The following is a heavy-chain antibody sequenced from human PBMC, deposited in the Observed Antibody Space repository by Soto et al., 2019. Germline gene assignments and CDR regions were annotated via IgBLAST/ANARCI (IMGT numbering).Heavy chain of an antibody. J-gene: IGHJ1*01. CDR1: SGSVSSGTYY. CDR3: ARDSEAAGYQY. Sequence: QVQLQESGPGLVKPSETLSLTCSVSSGSVSSGTYYWSWIRQPPGRGLEWIGHIYSSGSTNYNPSLKSRVTISVDTSKNQFSLILSSVTAAETAMYYCARDSEAAGYQYGGQGTLVTFSS. CDR2: IYSSGST. V-gene: IGHV4-61*01. D-gene: IGHD2-2*03.